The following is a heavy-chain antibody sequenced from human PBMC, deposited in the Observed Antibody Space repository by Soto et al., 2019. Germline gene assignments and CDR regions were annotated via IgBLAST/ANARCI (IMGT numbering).Heavy chain of an antibody. CDR1: GGSISSSSYY. Sequence: SETLSLTCTVSGGSISSSSYYWGWIRQPPGKGLEWIGSIYYSGSTYYNPSLKSRVTISVDTSKNQFSLKLSSVTAADTAVYYCARTINWNFDYWGQGTLVTVSS. V-gene: IGHV4-39*01. CDR2: IYYSGST. D-gene: IGHD1-20*01. J-gene: IGHJ4*02. CDR3: ARTINWNFDY.